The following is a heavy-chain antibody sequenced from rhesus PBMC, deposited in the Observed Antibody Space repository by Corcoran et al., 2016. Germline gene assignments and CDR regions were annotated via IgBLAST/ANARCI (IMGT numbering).Heavy chain of an antibody. J-gene: IGHJ3*01. V-gene: IGHV4-106*01. CDR3: ARPYSSWTDDAFDF. CDR1: GGSISDDYY. Sequence: QVQLQESGPGLVKPSETLSLTCAVSGGSISDDYYWSWIRQPPGKGLEWIGYIYGSGGGPNYNPSLKNRVTISIDTSKNQFSLKLSSVTAADTAVYYCARPYSSWTDDAFDFWGQGLRVTVSS. D-gene: IGHD6-13*01. CDR2: IYGSGGGP.